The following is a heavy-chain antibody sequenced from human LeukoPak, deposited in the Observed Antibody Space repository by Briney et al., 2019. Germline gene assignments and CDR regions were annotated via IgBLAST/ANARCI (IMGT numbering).Heavy chain of an antibody. J-gene: IGHJ5*02. D-gene: IGHD6-6*01. V-gene: IGHV1-2*02. CDR3: AGSNIATRRGDNWFDT. CDR1: GYTLTDYD. CDR2: ISPNSGGA. Sequence: GASVKVSCKASGYTLTDYDMHWVRQAPGQGLEWMGWISPNSGGANYAQNFQGRVTITRDTSVSTAYMELSSLRSDDTAVYYCAGSNIATRRGDNWFDTWGQGTLVTVSS.